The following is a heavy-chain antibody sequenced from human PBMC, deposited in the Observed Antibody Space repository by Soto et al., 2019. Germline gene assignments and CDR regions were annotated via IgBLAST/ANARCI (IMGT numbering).Heavy chain of an antibody. J-gene: IGHJ4*02. V-gene: IGHV3-30*04. CDR3: ARDQCFGGGRSCYYFDF. CDR2: ISNDGRSK. Sequence: VQLVESGGGVVQPGRSLRLSCAASGFTFTTYAIHWVRQAPGKGLEWVAVISNDGRSKYYADSVKGRFTISRDNSKNTLYLQMNSLRSDDTAVYYCARDQCFGGGRSCYYFDFWGQGTLVTVSS. D-gene: IGHD2-15*01. CDR1: GFTFTTYA.